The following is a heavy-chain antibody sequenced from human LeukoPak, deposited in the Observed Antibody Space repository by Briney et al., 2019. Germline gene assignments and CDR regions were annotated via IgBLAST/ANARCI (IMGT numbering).Heavy chain of an antibody. CDR3: ARDIRTLDYYDSQSPCYFDY. CDR2: ISAYNGNT. Sequence: ASVKVSCKASGYTFTSYGISWVRQAPGQGLEWMGWISAYNGNTNYAQKLQGGVTMTTDTSTSTAYMELRSLRSDDTAVYYCARDIRTLDYYDSQSPCYFDYWGQGTLVTVSS. CDR1: GYTFTSYG. D-gene: IGHD3-22*01. V-gene: IGHV1-18*01. J-gene: IGHJ4*02.